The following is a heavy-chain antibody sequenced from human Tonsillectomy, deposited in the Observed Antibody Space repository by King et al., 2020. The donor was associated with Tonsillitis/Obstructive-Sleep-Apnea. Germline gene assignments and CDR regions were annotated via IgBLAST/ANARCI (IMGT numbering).Heavy chain of an antibody. J-gene: IGHJ5*02. V-gene: IGHV3-48*03. CDR3: ARGYYYDSSAYYPSP. Sequence: VQLVESGGGLVQPGGSLRLSCAASGFTFSSYEMNWVRQSPGKGLEWVSYIGTSGSPIYYAESVKGRFTISRDNAKNSLYLQMNSLRAEDTAVYYCARGYYYDSSAYYPSPWGQGTLVTVSS. D-gene: IGHD3-22*01. CDR1: GFTFSSYE. CDR2: IGTSGSPI.